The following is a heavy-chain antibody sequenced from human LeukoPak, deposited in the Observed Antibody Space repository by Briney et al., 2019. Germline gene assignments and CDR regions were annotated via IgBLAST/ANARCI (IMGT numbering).Heavy chain of an antibody. V-gene: IGHV5-51*01. CDR3: ALSRIARRGMDV. Sequence: GDSLKISCKISGDTYSTYWVDWVRQMPGKGLEWMGIIFLGDSDTRYSPSFQGQVTISADRSINTAYLQWSSLKASDTAMYYCALSRIARRGMDVWGQGTTVTVSS. CDR1: GDTYSTYW. J-gene: IGHJ6*02. D-gene: IGHD3-10*01. CDR2: IFLGDSDT.